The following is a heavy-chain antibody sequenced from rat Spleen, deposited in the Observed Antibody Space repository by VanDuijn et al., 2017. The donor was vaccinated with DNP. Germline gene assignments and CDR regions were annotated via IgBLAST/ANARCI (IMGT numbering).Heavy chain of an antibody. J-gene: IGHJ2*01. CDR3: TKGPNYGAWSDYFDY. D-gene: IGHD1-11*01. V-gene: IGHV4-2*01. CDR1: GFNFNDYW. Sequence: EVKLVESGGGLVQPGRSLKLSCAASGFNFNDYWMGWVRQAPGKGLEWIGDIKKDSNTKNYNPSLKDKFTISRDNAQNILYLQMTKLGSEDTAIYFCTKGPNYGAWSDYFDYWGQGVMVTVSS. CDR2: IKKDSNTK.